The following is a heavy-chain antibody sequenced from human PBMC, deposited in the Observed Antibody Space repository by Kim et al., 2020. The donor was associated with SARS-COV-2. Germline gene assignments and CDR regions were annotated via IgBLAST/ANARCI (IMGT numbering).Heavy chain of an antibody. D-gene: IGHD4-17*01. CDR2: GST. CDR3: ARLDYGVDY. Sequence: GSTNYNPSLKSRVTISVDTSKNQFSLKLSSVTAADTAVYYCARLDYGVDYWGQGTLVTVSS. J-gene: IGHJ4*02. V-gene: IGHV4-59*08.